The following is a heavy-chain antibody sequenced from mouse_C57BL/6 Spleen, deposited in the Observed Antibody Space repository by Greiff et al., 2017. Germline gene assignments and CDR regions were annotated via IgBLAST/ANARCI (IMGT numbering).Heavy chain of an antibody. D-gene: IGHD1-1*01. CDR1: GFTFSDYY. V-gene: IGHV5-16*01. Sequence: EVMLVESEGGLVQPGSSMKLSCTASGFTFSDYYMAWVRQVPEKGLEWVANINYDGSSTYYLDSLKSRFIISRDNAKNILYLQRSSLKSEDTATYYCARDGITTVEGYAMDYWGQGTSVTVSS. J-gene: IGHJ4*01. CDR2: INYDGSST. CDR3: ARDGITTVEGYAMDY.